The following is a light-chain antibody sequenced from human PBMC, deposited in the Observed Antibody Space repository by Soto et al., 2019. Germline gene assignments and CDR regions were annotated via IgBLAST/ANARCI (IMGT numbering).Light chain of an antibody. CDR2: GVT. J-gene: IGLJ1*01. Sequence: QSALIQPPSASGSPGQSVTISCAGSSSDVGAYEYVSWYQQHPSKAPKLMIYGVTNRPSGVSNRFSGSKTGNTASLTISGLQAEDEADYYCFSHRSGDSHVFGTGTKVTVL. CDR1: SSDVGAYEY. CDR3: FSHRSGDSHV. V-gene: IGLV2-14*01.